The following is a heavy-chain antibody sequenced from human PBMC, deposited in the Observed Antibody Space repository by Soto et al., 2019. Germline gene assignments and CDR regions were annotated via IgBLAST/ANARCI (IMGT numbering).Heavy chain of an antibody. V-gene: IGHV4-4*02. CDR2: IFHDGTA. J-gene: IGHJ4*02. CDR3: ARLVYHTSLNSMYFEF. CDR1: GVSISSGNW. Sequence: PSETLSLTCAVSGVSISSGNWWTWVRQSPQRGLEYIGEIFHDGTANYYPSFERRVAISVDTSKNQFSLKLTSVTAADTAIYFCARLVYHTSLNSMYFEFWGQRTLVSVSS. D-gene: IGHD6-6*01.